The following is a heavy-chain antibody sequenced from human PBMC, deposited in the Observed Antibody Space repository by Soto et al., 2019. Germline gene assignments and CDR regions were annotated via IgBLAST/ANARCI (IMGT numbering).Heavy chain of an antibody. CDR1: GFTFSSYG. J-gene: IGHJ4*02. V-gene: IGHV3-30*18. CDR2: ISYDGSNK. CDR3: AKDRRTQWPLWY. D-gene: IGHD6-19*01. Sequence: GGSLRLSCAASGFTFSSYGMHWVRQAPGKGLEWVAVISYDGSNKYYADSVKGRFTISRDNSKNTLYLQMNSLRAEDTAVYYCAKDRRTQWPLWYWGQGTLVTVSS.